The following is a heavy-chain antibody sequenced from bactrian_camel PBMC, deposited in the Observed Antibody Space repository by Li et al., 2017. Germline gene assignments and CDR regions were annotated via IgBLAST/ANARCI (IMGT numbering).Heavy chain of an antibody. Sequence: HVQLVESGGGLVQPGGSLRLSCASSEPAFSRRCMGWFRQAPGKEREGVAQKTTSSGSTSYADSVKGRFTISQDNAKNTLYLEMNSLKPEDTDMYYCAACSDPFFGQGTQVTVS. V-gene: IGHV3S1*01. D-gene: IGHD3*01. J-gene: IGHJ4*01. CDR1: EPAFSRRC. CDR2: KTTSSGST.